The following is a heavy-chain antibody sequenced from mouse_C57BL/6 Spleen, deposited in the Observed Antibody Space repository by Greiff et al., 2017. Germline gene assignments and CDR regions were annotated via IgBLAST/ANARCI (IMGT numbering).Heavy chain of an antibody. CDR3: ARWTYDYDVGDD. D-gene: IGHD2-4*01. Sequence: VQLQQSGAELVRPGTSVKVSCKASGYAFTNYLIEWVKQRPGQGLEWIGVINPGSGGTNYNEKFKGKATLTADKSSSTAYMQLSSLTSEDSAVYFCARWTYDYDVGDDWGQGTTLTVSS. V-gene: IGHV1-54*01. CDR1: GYAFTNYL. J-gene: IGHJ2*01. CDR2: INPGSGGT.